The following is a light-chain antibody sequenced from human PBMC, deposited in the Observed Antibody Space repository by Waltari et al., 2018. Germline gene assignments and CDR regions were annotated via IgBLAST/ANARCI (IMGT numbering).Light chain of an antibody. CDR1: QSVDYK. J-gene: IGKJ4*01. V-gene: IGKV3-15*01. Sequence: EVVMTQSPATLSVPPGERATLFCRTSQSVDYKLAWYQHKPGQATRLLIYDVSTRIPGIPARLSGGGSGTLFTLTISSLQSEDFAVYYCQQYDSWPQTFGGGTKVEIK. CDR3: QQYDSWPQT. CDR2: DVS.